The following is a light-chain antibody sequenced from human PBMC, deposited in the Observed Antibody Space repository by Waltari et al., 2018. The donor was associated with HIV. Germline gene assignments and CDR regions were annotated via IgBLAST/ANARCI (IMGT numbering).Light chain of an antibody. CDR1: QSLNDF. CDR2: DAS. CDR3: QQRSNWPLT. V-gene: IGKV3-11*01. Sequence: TLLPPSPATLSLSPGTRTTLSCRANQSLNDFLTWYPQTPGQPPRRLIYDASTRATGTPARFSGSGSGTDFTLTISSLEPEDFAVYYCQQRSNWPLTFGGGTKVEMK. J-gene: IGKJ4*01.